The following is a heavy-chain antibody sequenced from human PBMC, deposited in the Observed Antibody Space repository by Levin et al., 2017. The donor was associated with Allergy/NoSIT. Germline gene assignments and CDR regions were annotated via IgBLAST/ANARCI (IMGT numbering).Heavy chain of an antibody. J-gene: IGHJ4*02. Sequence: SGPTLVKPTQTLTLTCTFSGFSLSTSGVGVGWIRQPPGKALEWLALIYWDDDKRYSPSLKSRLTITKDTSKNQVVLTMTTMDPVDTATYYCAHSSYYYDSSGYYYYFDYWGQGTLVTVSS. CDR3: AHSSYYYDSSGYYYYFDY. CDR1: GFSLSTSGVG. D-gene: IGHD3-22*01. V-gene: IGHV2-5*02. CDR2: IYWDDDK.